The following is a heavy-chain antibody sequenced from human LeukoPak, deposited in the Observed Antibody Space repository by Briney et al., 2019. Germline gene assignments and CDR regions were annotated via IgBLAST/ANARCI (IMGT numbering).Heavy chain of an antibody. J-gene: IGHJ4*02. CDR3: ARQWLING. Sequence: GGSLRLSCAASGFTFSSYAMNWVRQAPGKGLEWVSSISESGGTTDYADSVKGRFTIPRDNSKNTLYLQMNSLRAEDTAVYYCARQWLINGWGQGILVTVSS. CDR1: GFTFSSYA. D-gene: IGHD6-19*01. V-gene: IGHV3-23*01. CDR2: ISESGGTT.